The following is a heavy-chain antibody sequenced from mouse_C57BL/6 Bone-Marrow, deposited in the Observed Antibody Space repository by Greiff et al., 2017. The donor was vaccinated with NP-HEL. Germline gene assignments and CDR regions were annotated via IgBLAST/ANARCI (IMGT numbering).Heavy chain of an antibody. D-gene: IGHD2-1*01. Sequence: VQLQESGAELVKPGASVKISCKASGYAFSSYWMNWVKQRPGKGLEWIGQIYPGDGDTNYNGKFKGKATLTADKSSSTAYMQLSSLTSEDSAVYFCARRLLWPHWYFDVWGTGTTVTVSS. V-gene: IGHV1-80*01. CDR1: GYAFSSYW. J-gene: IGHJ1*03. CDR3: ARRLLWPHWYFDV. CDR2: IYPGDGDT.